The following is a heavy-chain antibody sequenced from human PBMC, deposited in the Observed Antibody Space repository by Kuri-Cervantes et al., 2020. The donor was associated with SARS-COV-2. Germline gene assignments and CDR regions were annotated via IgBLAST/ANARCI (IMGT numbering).Heavy chain of an antibody. D-gene: IGHD3-10*01. V-gene: IGHV3-30*02. CDR3: AKEGYFGSGSSDAADAFDT. CDR2: VGYDGSYK. Sequence: GGSLRLSCAASGFSFSSSAMHWVRRAPGTGLEWVAYVGYDGSYKFYAESVKGRFTISRDNSKSTLYLQMNSLRAEDTAVYYCAKEGYFGSGSSDAADAFDTWGQGTMVTVSS. CDR1: GFSFSSSA. J-gene: IGHJ3*02.